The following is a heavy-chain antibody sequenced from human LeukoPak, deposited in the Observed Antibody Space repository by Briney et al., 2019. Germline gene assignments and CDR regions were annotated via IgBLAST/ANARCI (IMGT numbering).Heavy chain of an antibody. J-gene: IGHJ4*02. V-gene: IGHV3-21*01. CDR1: GVIVRSNY. Sequence: SGGSLRLSCVGSGVIVRSNYMTWVRQAPGKELEWVSSISSSSSYIYYADSVKGRFTISRDNAKNSLYLQMNSLRAEDTAVYYCARDNSLRVAGTVDCWGQGTLVTVSS. CDR2: ISSSSSYI. D-gene: IGHD6-19*01. CDR3: ARDNSLRVAGTVDC.